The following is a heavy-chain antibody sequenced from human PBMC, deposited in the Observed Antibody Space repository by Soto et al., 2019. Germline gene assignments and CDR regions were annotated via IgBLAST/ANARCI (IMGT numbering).Heavy chain of an antibody. CDR2: IYYSEST. J-gene: IGHJ6*02. V-gene: IGHV4-30-4*01. Sequence: PSETLSLTCTVSGGSISSGDYYWSWIRQPPGKGLEWIGYIYYSESTYYNPSLKSRVTISVDTSKNQFSLKLSSVTAADTAVYYCASIDLIVATQYGMDVWGQGTTVTVSS. CDR1: GGSISSGDYY. D-gene: IGHD5-12*01. CDR3: ASIDLIVATQYGMDV.